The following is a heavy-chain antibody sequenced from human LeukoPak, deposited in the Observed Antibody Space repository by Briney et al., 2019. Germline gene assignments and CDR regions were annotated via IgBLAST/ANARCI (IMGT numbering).Heavy chain of an antibody. V-gene: IGHV4-59*01. CDR2: IYYSGST. CDR3: ARRPGNWFDP. CDR1: GGSISSYY. D-gene: IGHD1-14*01. Sequence: ETLSLPCTVSGGSISSYYWSWIRQPPGKGLEWIGYIYYSGSTNYNPSLKSRVTISVDTSKNQFSLKLSSVTAADTAVYYCARRPGNWFDPWGQGTLVTVSS. J-gene: IGHJ5*02.